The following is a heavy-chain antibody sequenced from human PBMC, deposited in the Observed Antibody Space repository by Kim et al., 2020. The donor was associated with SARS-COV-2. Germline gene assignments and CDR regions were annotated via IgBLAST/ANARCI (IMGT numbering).Heavy chain of an antibody. J-gene: IGHJ6*03. CDR1: GFTFSSYG. V-gene: IGHV3-33*01. CDR2: IWYDGSNK. Sequence: GGSLRLSCAASGFTFSSYGMHWVRQAPGKGLEWVAVIWYDGSNKYYAHSVKGRFTISRDNSKNTLYLQMNSLRAEDTAVYYCARGLDYYDSSAYQNYYMDVWGKGTTVTVAS. CDR3: ARGLDYYDSSAYQNYYMDV. D-gene: IGHD3-22*01.